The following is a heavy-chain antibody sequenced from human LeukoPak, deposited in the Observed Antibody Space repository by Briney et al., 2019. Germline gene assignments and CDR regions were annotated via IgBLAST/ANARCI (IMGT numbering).Heavy chain of an antibody. Sequence: GGSLRLSCAASGFTFTSFAMSWVRQAPGKGLERVSSISSSSSYIYYADSVKGRFTLSSDSSRNTVYFQLNNLRVEDTAIYYCAKASWVSSADAVRWGQGTLVTVSS. CDR3: AKASWVSSADAVR. D-gene: IGHD3-16*01. J-gene: IGHJ4*02. V-gene: IGHV3-23*01. CDR1: GFTFTSFA. CDR2: ISSSSSYI.